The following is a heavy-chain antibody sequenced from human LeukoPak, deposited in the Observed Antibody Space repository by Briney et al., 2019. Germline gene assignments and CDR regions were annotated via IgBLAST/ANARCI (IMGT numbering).Heavy chain of an antibody. V-gene: IGHV3-43D*04. CDR2: ISWDGGST. CDR1: GFTFDDYA. J-gene: IGHJ4*02. D-gene: IGHD7-27*01. CDR3: AKDQTGDRGLDY. Sequence: GGSPRLSCAASGFTFDDYAMHWVRQAPGKGLEWVSLISWDGGSTYYADSVKGRFTISRDNSKNSLYLQMNSLRAEDTALYYCAKDQTGDRGLDYWGQGTLVTVSS.